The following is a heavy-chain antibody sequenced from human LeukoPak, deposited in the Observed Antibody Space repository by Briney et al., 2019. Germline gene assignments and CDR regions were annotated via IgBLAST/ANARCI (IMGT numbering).Heavy chain of an antibody. CDR1: GFSVDSYA. CDR2: ISVSGDIT. Sequence: GGSLRLSFVVSGFSVDSYARSWVRLAPGRGLQGVSAISVSGDITYYTDSVKGRFTISRDTSKNSVFLHLSSLGAEDTAIYYCTRVLLMVYNLPRFFDFWGQGALVTVSS. J-gene: IGHJ4*02. CDR3: TRVLLMVYNLPRFFDF. V-gene: IGHV3-23*01. D-gene: IGHD2-8*01.